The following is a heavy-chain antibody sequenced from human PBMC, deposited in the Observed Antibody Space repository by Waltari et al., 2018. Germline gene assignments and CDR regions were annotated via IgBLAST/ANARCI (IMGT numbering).Heavy chain of an antibody. V-gene: IGHV3-7*01. CDR3: ARDFYDVTSGFYTPGLFDY. Sequence: EVQLVDSGGGLVHPGGSLRLSCAASGFTFSQYWMRWVRQAPGKGLEWVATVKQDGSDKYYVDSVKGRFTISRDNGDNSLYLQMNSLRAEDTAVYYCARDFYDVTSGFYTPGLFDYWGQGSLVTVSS. D-gene: IGHD3-3*01. CDR1: GFTFSQYW. CDR2: VKQDGSDK. J-gene: IGHJ4*02.